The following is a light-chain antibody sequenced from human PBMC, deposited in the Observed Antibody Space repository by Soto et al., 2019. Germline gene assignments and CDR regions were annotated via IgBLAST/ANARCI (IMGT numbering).Light chain of an antibody. Sequence: EIVMTQSPATLSESLGERATLSFRASQSVSSNLAWYQQKRGQAPRLLIYGTSTRATGIPARFSGSGSGTEFTLTISSLQSEDFAVYYCQQYNKWPLTFGGGTKVEIK. CDR3: QQYNKWPLT. CDR2: GTS. CDR1: QSVSSN. J-gene: IGKJ4*01. V-gene: IGKV3-15*01.